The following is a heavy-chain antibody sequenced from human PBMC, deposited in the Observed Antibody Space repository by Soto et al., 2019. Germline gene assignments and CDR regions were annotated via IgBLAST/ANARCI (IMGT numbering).Heavy chain of an antibody. Sequence: GGSLRLSCAASGFTFSSYGMHWVRQAPGKGLEWVAVIWYDGSNKYYADSVKGRFTISRDNSKNTLYLQMNGLRAEDTAVYYCARAYYYDSSGYYPSAGYYYYYVMDVWGKGTTVTVSS. CDR1: GFTFSSYG. CDR3: ARAYYYDSSGYYPSAGYYYYYVMDV. D-gene: IGHD3-22*01. J-gene: IGHJ6*04. CDR2: IWYDGSNK. V-gene: IGHV3-33*01.